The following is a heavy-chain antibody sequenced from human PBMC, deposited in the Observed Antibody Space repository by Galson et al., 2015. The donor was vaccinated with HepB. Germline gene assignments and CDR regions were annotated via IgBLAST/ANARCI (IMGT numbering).Heavy chain of an antibody. J-gene: IGHJ4*02. CDR3: AKNFAQWLVLGGFFDM. V-gene: IGHV3-30-3*02. Sequence: SLRLSCASSGFPFNEYALHWVRQAPGKGLEWLAVISFDGRSVYYGDSVKGRFTVSRDNSRSTLFLQMKRLRPDDTAVYYCAKNFAQWLVLGGFFDMWGQGALVSVSS. CDR2: ISFDGRSV. D-gene: IGHD3-22*01. CDR1: GFPFNEYA.